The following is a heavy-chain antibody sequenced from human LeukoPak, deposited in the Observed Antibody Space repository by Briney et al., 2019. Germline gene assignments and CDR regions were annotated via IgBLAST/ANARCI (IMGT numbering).Heavy chain of an antibody. CDR2: ISGNGYKT. D-gene: IGHD3-10*01. J-gene: IGHJ4*02. V-gene: IGHV3-23*01. CDR3: AKGVRLWFAFYFDY. Sequence: GGSLRLSCAASGFTLGNYAMSWVRQAPGKGLEWVSAISGNGYKTYYADSVKGRFTISSETSGNTLYLQMHSLRAEDTAVYYCAKGVRLWFAFYFDYWGQGTLVTVSS. CDR1: GFTLGNYA.